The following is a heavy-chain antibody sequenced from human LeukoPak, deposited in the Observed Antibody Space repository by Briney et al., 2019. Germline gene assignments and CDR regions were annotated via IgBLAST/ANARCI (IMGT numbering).Heavy chain of an antibody. Sequence: SETLSLTCTVSGYSISSGYYWGWIRRPPGKGLEWIGYIYYSGSTNYNPSLKSRVTISVDTSKNQFSLKLSSVTAADTAVYYCARRRYSGYGYPTPNDYWGQGTLVTVSS. D-gene: IGHD5-12*01. V-gene: IGHV4-61*05. J-gene: IGHJ4*02. CDR3: ARRRYSGYGYPTPNDY. CDR2: IYYSGST. CDR1: GYSISSGYY.